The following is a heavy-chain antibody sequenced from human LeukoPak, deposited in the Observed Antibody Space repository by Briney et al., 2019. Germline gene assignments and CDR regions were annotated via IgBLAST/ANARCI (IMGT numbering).Heavy chain of an antibody. V-gene: IGHV3-21*01. CDR3: ARDRSYGGNTNAFDI. J-gene: IGHJ3*02. D-gene: IGHD4-23*01. CDR1: GFTFSSYS. Sequence: GGSLRLSCAASGFTFSSYSMNWVRQAPGKGLERLSSISSSSSYIYYADSVKGRFTISRDNAKNSLYLQMNSLRAEDTAVYYCARDRSYGGNTNAFDIWGQGTMVTVSS. CDR2: ISSSSSYI.